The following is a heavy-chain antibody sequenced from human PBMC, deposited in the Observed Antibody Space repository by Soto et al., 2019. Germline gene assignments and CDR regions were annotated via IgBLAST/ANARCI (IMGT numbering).Heavy chain of an antibody. CDR1: GGTFSSYT. V-gene: IGHV1-69*02. CDR3: ARARYYYDSSGSYYYYGMDV. J-gene: IGHJ6*02. D-gene: IGHD3-22*01. Sequence: QVQLVQSGAEVKKPGSSVKVSCKASGGTFSSYTISWVRQAPGQGLEWMGRIIPILGIANYAQKFQGRVTSTADKSPSTAYMELSSLRSEDTAVYYCARARYYYDSSGSYYYYGMDVWGQGTTVTVSS. CDR2: IIPILGIA.